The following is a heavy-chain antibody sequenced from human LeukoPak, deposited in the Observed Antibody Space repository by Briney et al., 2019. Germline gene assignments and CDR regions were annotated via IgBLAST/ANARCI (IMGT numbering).Heavy chain of an antibody. Sequence: SETLSLTCTVSGDSVSSDSYYWSWIRQPPGKGLEWIGYIYYSGTTKQNPSLKSRVTLSVDTSKNQLYLKLNSVTAADTAVYYCARDSRGYYDSSGYFDHWGQGILVTASS. V-gene: IGHV4-61*01. CDR3: ARDSRGYYDSSGYFDH. D-gene: IGHD3-22*01. CDR1: GDSVSSDSYY. CDR2: IYYSGTT. J-gene: IGHJ4*02.